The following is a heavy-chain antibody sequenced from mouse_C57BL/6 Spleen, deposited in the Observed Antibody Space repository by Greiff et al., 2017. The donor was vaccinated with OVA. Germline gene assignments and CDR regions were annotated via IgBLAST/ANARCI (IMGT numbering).Heavy chain of an antibody. CDR3: ARGEKSYAMDY. CDR2: ISSGSSTI. Sequence: EVQLVESGGGLVKPGGSLKLSCAASGFTFSDYGMHWVRQAPEKGLEWVAYISSGSSTIYYADTVKGRFTISRDNAKNTLFLQMTSLRSEDTAMYYCARGEKSYAMDYWGQGTSVTVSS. CDR1: GFTFSDYG. V-gene: IGHV5-17*01. J-gene: IGHJ4*01.